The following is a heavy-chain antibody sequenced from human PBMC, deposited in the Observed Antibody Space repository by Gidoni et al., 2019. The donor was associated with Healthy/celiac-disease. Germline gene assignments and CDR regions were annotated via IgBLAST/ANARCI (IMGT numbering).Heavy chain of an antibody. J-gene: IGHJ6*02. D-gene: IGHD3-22*01. CDR1: GFTFSSYS. CDR2: ISSSSSTI. V-gene: IGHV3-48*02. Sequence: EVQLVESGGGLVQPGGSLRLSCAASGFTFSSYSMNWVRQAPGKGLEWVSYISSSSSTIYYADSVKGRFTISRDNAKNSLYLQMNSLRDEDTAVYYCAREDYYDSSGYYYVGYYGMDVWGQGTTVTVSS. CDR3: AREDYYDSSGYYYVGYYGMDV.